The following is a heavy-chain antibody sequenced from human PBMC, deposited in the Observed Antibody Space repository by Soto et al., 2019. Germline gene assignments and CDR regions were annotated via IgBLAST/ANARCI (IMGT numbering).Heavy chain of an antibody. J-gene: IGHJ4*02. CDR3: ARDLTGGYGDYYFDY. V-gene: IGHV4-59*01. D-gene: IGHD4-17*01. CDR1: GGSISSYY. Sequence: SETLSLTCTVSGGSISSYYWSWIRQPPGKGLEWIGYIYYSGSTNYNPSLKSRVTISVDTSKNQFSLKLSSVTAADTAVYYCARDLTGGYGDYYFDYWGQGTLVTVSS. CDR2: IYYSGST.